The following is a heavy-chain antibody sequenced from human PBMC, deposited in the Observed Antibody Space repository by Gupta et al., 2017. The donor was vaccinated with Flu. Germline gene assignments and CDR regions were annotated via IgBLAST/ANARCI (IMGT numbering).Heavy chain of an antibody. CDR3: AKGRYDPFDY. D-gene: IGHD1-26*01. CDR2: VSGSGAST. J-gene: IGHJ4*02. V-gene: IGHV3-23*01. Sequence: EAQLLESGGGLVQPGGSLRLSCSAHGSHFSSYSMSRVRQAPGKGLEWVSGVSGSGASTYYADSVKGRFTISRDNSKNTLYLQMNSLRADDTAVYYCAKGRYDPFDYWGQGTLVTVSS. CDR1: GSHFSSYS.